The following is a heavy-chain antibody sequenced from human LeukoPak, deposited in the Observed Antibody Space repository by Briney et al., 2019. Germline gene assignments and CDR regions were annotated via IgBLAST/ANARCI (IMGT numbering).Heavy chain of an antibody. CDR3: ARAARLNYFDY. Sequence: GGSLRLSCAATGFTFSSYAMHWVRQAPGKGLEWVAVISYDGSNKYYADSVKGRFTISRDNSKNTLYLQMNSLRAEDTAVYYCARAARLNYFDYWGQGTLVTVSS. J-gene: IGHJ4*02. D-gene: IGHD6-6*01. CDR1: GFTFSSYA. CDR2: ISYDGSNK. V-gene: IGHV3-30*01.